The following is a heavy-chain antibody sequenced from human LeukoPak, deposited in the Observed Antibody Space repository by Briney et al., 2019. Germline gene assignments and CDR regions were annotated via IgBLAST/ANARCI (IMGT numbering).Heavy chain of an antibody. CDR2: ISYDGSNK. CDR1: GFTFSSYG. D-gene: IGHD1-26*01. J-gene: IGHJ4*02. V-gene: IGHV3-30*03. CDR3: ALLPQWDSIDY. Sequence: GGSLRLSCAASGFTFSSYGMHWVRQAPGKGLEWVAVISYDGSNKYYADSVKGRFTISRDNSKNTLYLQMNSLRAEDTAVYYCALLPQWDSIDYWGQGTLVTVSS.